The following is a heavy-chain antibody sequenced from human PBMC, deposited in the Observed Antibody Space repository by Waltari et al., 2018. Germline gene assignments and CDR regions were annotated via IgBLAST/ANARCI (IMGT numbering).Heavy chain of an antibody. CDR3: ARYVPPNFSGLDV. CDR1: GYSFTSYG. D-gene: IGHD3-16*01. J-gene: IGHJ6*02. CDR2: ISAYNGNT. Sequence: QVQLAQSGAEVKKPGASVKVSRKASGYSFTSYGIAWVRQAPGQGLEWMGSISAYNGNTNYAQKLQGRVTMTTDTSTSTAYMELRSLRSDDTAVYYCARYVPPNFSGLDVWGQGTTVTVSS. V-gene: IGHV1-18*04.